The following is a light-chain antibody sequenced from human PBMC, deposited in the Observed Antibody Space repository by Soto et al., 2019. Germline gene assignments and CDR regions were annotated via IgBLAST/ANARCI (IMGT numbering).Light chain of an antibody. V-gene: IGKV1-39*01. CDR3: QQSYSTPRT. J-gene: IGKJ1*01. Sequence: DIQMTQSPSSLSASVGERVTITCRASQSSSSYLNWYHQKPGKAPKLLIYAASSLQSGVPSRFSGSGSGTDFTLTISSLQPEDFATYYCQQSYSTPRTFGQGTKVDIK. CDR1: QSSSSY. CDR2: AAS.